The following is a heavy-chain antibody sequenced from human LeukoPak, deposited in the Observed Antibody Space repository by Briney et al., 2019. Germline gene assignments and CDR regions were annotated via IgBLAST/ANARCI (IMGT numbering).Heavy chain of an antibody. CDR1: GFTFSSYS. Sequence: PGGCLRLSCAASGFTFSSYSMNWVRQAPGKGLEWVSSISSSSSYIYYADSVKGRFTISRDNAKNSLYLQMNSLRAEDTAVYYCASSGYSSSGGFDYWGQGTLVTVSS. V-gene: IGHV3-21*01. J-gene: IGHJ4*02. CDR2: ISSSSSYI. D-gene: IGHD6-13*01. CDR3: ASSGYSSSGGFDY.